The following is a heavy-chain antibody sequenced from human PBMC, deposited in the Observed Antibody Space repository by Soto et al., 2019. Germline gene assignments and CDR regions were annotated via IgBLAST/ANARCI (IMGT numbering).Heavy chain of an antibody. CDR1: GYSISSGYY. J-gene: IGHJ5*02. V-gene: IGHV4-38-2*01. Sequence: SETLSLTCAVSGYSISSGYYWGWIRQTPGKGLEWIASIYHSGSTYYNLSLKSRVTISVDTSKNQFSLKLTSVTAADTAVYYCARGAATVTPGWFDPWGQGIMVTVSS. CDR3: ARGAATVTPGWFDP. CDR2: IYHSGST. D-gene: IGHD4-17*01.